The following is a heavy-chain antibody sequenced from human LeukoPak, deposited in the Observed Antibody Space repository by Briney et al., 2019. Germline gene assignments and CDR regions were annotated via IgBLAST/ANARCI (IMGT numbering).Heavy chain of an antibody. CDR3: ARDHRPEIQYYYMDV. J-gene: IGHJ6*03. CDR1: GFSLSNYG. V-gene: IGHV3-33*01. D-gene: IGHD1-14*01. CDR2: LLYDGNTK. Sequence: PGGSLRLSCAASGFSLSNYGIHWVRQAPGKGLEWVAALLYDGNTKHYADSVRGRFTISRYISKNTFYVQMNSLTAEDTAVYYCARDHRPEIQYYYMDVWGKGTTVAVSS.